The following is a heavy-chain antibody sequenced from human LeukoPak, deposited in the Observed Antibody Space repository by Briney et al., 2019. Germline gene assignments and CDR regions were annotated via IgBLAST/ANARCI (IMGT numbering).Heavy chain of an antibody. D-gene: IGHD3-22*01. CDR3: AREAYYDSSGYDY. CDR2: INPNSGGT. Sequence: ASVKVSCKASGYTFTGYYMPWVGQAPGQGLEWMGRINPNSGGTNYAQKFQGRVTMTRDTSISTAYMELSRLRSDDTAVYYCAREAYYDSSGYDYWGQGTLVTVSS. CDR1: GYTFTGYY. V-gene: IGHV1-2*06. J-gene: IGHJ4*02.